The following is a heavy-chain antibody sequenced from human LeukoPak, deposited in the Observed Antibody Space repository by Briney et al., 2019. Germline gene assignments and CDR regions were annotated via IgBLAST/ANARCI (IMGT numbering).Heavy chain of an antibody. D-gene: IGHD3-22*01. CDR1: GGSISSGNYY. V-gene: IGHV4-30-4*01. CDR2: IYYSGST. Sequence: PSETLSLTCTVSGGSISSGNYYWSWIRQSPGKGLEWIGYIYYSGSTYYNPSLKSRVTISVDTSKNQFSLKLSSVTAADTAVYYCARDGEDSSGYYIDYWGQGTLVTVSS. J-gene: IGHJ4*02. CDR3: ARDGEDSSGYYIDY.